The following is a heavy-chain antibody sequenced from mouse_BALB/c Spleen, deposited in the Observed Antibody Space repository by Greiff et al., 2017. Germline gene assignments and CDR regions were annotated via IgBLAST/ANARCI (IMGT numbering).Heavy chain of an antibody. CDR3: ARDPPHYYGSSYWYFDV. Sequence: VKLVESGPGLVAPSQSLSITCTVSGFSLTGYGVNWVRQPPGKGLEWLGMIWGDGSTDYNSALKSRLSISKDNSKSQVFLKMNSLQTDDTARYYCARDPPHYYGSSYWYFDVWGAGTTVTVSS. CDR2: IWGDGST. J-gene: IGHJ1*01. V-gene: IGHV2-6-7*01. D-gene: IGHD1-1*01. CDR1: GFSLTGYG.